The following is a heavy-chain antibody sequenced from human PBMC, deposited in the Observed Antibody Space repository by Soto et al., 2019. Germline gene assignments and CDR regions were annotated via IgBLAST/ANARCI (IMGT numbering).Heavy chain of an antibody. V-gene: IGHV4-4*02. CDR2: VYHSGST. CDR1: GGSISTSNW. Sequence: QVQLQETGPGLVKPSGTLSLTCAVSGGSISTSNWWSWVRQPPGKGLEWIGEVYHSGSTNNNPSFNSRVAMSVDKSKNQFSLKFNSVTAADTALYYCARPSTSGTRFDYWGQGSLVTVSS. D-gene: IGHD1-1*01. J-gene: IGHJ4*02. CDR3: ARPSTSGTRFDY.